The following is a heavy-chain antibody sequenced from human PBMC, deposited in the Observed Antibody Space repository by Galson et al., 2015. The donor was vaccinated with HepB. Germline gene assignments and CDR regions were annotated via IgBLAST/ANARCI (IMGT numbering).Heavy chain of an antibody. J-gene: IGHJ6*02. CDR2: ISFDGRNK. Sequence: SLRLSCAASEFSFSTYGMHWVRQAPGKGLEWVAVISFDGRNKNYSDSVKGRFNISRDNSRNTLYLQMKSLRPEDTAIYFCAKDKGAVRLDYYYYGMDVWGQGSTVTVSS. D-gene: IGHD2-21*01. V-gene: IGHV3-30*18. CDR3: AKDKGAVRLDYYYYGMDV. CDR1: EFSFSTYG.